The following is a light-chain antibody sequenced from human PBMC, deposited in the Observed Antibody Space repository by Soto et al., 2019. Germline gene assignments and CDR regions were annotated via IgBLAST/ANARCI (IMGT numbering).Light chain of an antibody. CDR3: SSHAAGGV. J-gene: IGLJ3*02. V-gene: IGLV2-8*01. CDR1: SSDIGGYNY. Sequence: QSALTQPPSASGSPGQSVTISCTGTSSDIGGYNYVSWYQQYPGKAPKLMIYEVSTRPSGVPDRFSGSKSGNTASLTVSGLQTEDEDDYYSSSHAAGGVFGGGTKLTVL. CDR2: EVS.